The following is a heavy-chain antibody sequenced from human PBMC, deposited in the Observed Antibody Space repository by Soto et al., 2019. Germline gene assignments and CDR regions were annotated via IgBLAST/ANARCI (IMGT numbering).Heavy chain of an antibody. CDR1: GFTFSSYA. CDR2: ISGSGGST. D-gene: IGHD6-25*01. Sequence: GGSLRLSCAASGFTFSSYAMSWVRQAPGRGLEWVSAISGSGGSTYYADSVKGRFTISRDNSKNTLYLQMNSLRAEDTAVYYCAKDRIPAGYYYGMDVWGQGTTVTVSS. V-gene: IGHV3-23*01. J-gene: IGHJ6*02. CDR3: AKDRIPAGYYYGMDV.